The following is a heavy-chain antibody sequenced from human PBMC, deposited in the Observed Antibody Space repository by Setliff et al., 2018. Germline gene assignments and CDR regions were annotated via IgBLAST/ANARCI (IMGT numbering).Heavy chain of an antibody. Sequence: KTSETLSLTCTVSGGSVNSGYDNWNWLRQPAGKGLEWIGHINRRGSTNFSPSLKSRVTISLDTSKNQFSLKLSSVTAADTAVYYCARGQAGNYYYFDYWGQGALVTVSS. V-gene: IGHV4-61*10. CDR3: ARGQAGNYYYFDY. CDR2: INRRGST. CDR1: GGSVNSGYDN. D-gene: IGHD4-4*01. J-gene: IGHJ4*02.